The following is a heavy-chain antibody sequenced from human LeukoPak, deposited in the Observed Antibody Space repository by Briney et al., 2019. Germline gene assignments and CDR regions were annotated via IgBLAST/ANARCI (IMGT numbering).Heavy chain of an antibody. CDR1: GGSISSGDYY. Sequence: SQTLSLTCTVSGGSISSGDYYWSWIRQPPGKGLEWIGYIYYSGSTYYNPSLKSRVTISVDTSKNQFSLKLSSVTAAATAVYYCARVTSYGGNLHLDYGGQGTLVPVS. CDR3: ARVTSYGGNLHLDY. V-gene: IGHV4-30-4*01. D-gene: IGHD4-23*01. J-gene: IGHJ4*02. CDR2: IYYSGST.